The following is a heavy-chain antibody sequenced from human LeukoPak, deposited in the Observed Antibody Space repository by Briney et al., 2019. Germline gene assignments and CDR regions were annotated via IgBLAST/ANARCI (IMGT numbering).Heavy chain of an antibody. V-gene: IGHV4-39*01. CDR1: GDSISSSSYY. D-gene: IGHD3-10*01. J-gene: IGHJ4*02. CDR3: ARRRYYGSGFDY. CDR2: IYYSGST. Sequence: PSETLSLTCTVSGDSISSSSYYWGWIRQPPGKGLEWIGSIYYSGSTYYNPSHKSRVTISVDTSKNQFSLKLSSVTAADTAVYYCARRRYYGSGFDYWGQGTMVTVSS.